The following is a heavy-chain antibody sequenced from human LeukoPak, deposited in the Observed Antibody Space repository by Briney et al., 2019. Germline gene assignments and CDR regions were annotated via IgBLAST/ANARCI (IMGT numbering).Heavy chain of an antibody. D-gene: IGHD2/OR15-2a*01. J-gene: IGHJ6*04. CDR2: MSHDETFT. CDR3: VRDVSGSLDV. V-gene: IGHV3-30*06. Sequence: PGGALRLSCAASGFTFSNYGMHWVRQTPGKGLEWVAVMSHDETFTYYAGSVKGRFTVSRDNSKNTLSLAVNSLRTADTAAYYCVRDVSGSLDVWGKGTTVIVSS. CDR1: GFTFSNYG.